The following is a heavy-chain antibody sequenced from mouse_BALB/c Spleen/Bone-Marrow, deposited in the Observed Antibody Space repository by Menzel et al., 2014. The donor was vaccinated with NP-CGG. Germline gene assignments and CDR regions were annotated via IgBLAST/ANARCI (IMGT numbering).Heavy chain of an antibody. CDR2: ISSGSSTI. D-gene: IGHD1-1*01. Sequence: EVMLVESGGGLVQPGGSRKLSCAASGFTFSSFGMHWVRQAPEKGLEWVAYISSGSSTIYYADTVKGRFTISRYNPKNTLFLQMTSLRAEDTAMYYCARSEYYYGSSPLFDYWGQGTTLTVSS. J-gene: IGHJ2*01. CDR1: GFTFSSFG. V-gene: IGHV5-17*02. CDR3: ARSEYYYGSSPLFDY.